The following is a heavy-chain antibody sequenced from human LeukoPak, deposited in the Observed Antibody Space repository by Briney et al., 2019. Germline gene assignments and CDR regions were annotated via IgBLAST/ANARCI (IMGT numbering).Heavy chain of an antibody. CDR3: ARGVYIAAAQYGY. J-gene: IGHJ4*02. CDR2: IYYSGTT. V-gene: IGHV4-59*01. D-gene: IGHD6-13*01. CDR1: GGSISSYY. Sequence: SETLSLTCTVSGGSISSYYWNWIRQPPGKGLEWIGYIYYSGTTNYNPSLKSRVTISVDTSKNQFSLKLSSVTAADTAVYYCARGVYIAAAQYGYRGQGTLVTVSS.